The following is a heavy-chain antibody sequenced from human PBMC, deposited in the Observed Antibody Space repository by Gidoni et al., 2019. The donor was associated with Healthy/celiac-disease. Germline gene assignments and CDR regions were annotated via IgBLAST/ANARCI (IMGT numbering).Heavy chain of an antibody. J-gene: IGHJ4*02. Sequence: EVQLADTGRGLVQPGGSLRLSCTASGLTFSSYEMNWFRQAPGKVLEWVSYISSSGSTIYYADSVKGRFTISRDNAKNSLYLQMNSLRAEDTAVYYCARLDYGDYGYWGQGTLVTVSS. CDR3: ARLDYGDYGY. CDR1: GLTFSSYE. D-gene: IGHD4-17*01. CDR2: ISSSGSTI. V-gene: IGHV3-48*03.